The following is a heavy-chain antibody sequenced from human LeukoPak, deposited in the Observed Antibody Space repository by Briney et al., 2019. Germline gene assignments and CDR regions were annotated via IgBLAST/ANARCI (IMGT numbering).Heavy chain of an antibody. V-gene: IGHV3-30*18. CDR3: AKDYDYGDYATDY. CDR2: ISYDGSNK. Sequence: GGSLRLSCSAAGFPFSGYAMHWVRQAPGKGLEWVAFISYDGSNKDYADSVKGRFTISRDNSKNTLYPQMNSLRSEDTAVYHCAKDYDYGDYATDYWGQGTLVTVSS. D-gene: IGHD4-17*01. CDR1: GFPFSGYA. J-gene: IGHJ4*02.